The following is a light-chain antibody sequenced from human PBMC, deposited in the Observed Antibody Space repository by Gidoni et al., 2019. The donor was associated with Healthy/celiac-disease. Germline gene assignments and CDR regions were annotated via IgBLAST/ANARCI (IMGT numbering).Light chain of an antibody. V-gene: IGLV3-21*03. J-gene: IGLJ2*01. CDR2: DDS. CDR1: NIGGKS. CDR3: QVWDSSSDHPGDVV. Sequence: SYVLTPPSSVSVAPGKTARITCGGNNIGGKSVHWYQQKPGQAPVLVVYDDSDRPSGIPERFSGSNSGNTATLTISRVEAGDEADYYCQVWDSSSDHPGDVVFGGGTKLTVL.